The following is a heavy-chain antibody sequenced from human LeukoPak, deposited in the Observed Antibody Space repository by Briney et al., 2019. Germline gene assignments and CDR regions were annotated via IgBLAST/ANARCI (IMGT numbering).Heavy chain of an antibody. CDR1: GGSISSYY. D-gene: IGHD5-18*01. CDR3: ARAGTRMVTIDY. V-gene: IGHV4-59*01. J-gene: IGHJ4*02. Sequence: PSETLSVTCTVSGGSISSYYWSWIRQPPGKGLEWIGYIYYSGSTNYNPSLKSRVTISVDTSKNQFSLKLSSVTAADTAVYYCARAGTRMVTIDYWGQGTLVTVSS. CDR2: IYYSGST.